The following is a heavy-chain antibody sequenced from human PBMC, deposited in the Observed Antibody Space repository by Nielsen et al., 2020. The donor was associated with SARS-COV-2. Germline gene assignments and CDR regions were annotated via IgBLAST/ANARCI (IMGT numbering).Heavy chain of an antibody. CDR1: GYTFTDYY. CDR3: ARARATIFGLVMSYGMDV. V-gene: IGHV1-2*06. D-gene: IGHD3/OR15-3a*01. J-gene: IGHJ6*02. Sequence: ASVQVSCKASGYTFTDYYIHWVRQVPRQGLEWMGRINPYSGGTNYAQKFQGTVTMTRDASISTVYMELTSDDTAVYYCARARATIFGLVMSYGMDVWGQGTTVAVSS. CDR2: INPYSGGT.